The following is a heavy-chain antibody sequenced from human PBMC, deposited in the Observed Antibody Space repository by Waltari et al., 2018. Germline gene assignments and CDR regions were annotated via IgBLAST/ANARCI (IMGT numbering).Heavy chain of an antibody. CDR1: GYTFTSYG. V-gene: IGHV1-18*01. J-gene: IGHJ4*02. CDR3: ATRSSSGDLDY. Sequence: QVQLVQSGAEVKKPGASVKVSCKASGYTFTSYGISWVRQAPGQGLEWLGWFSAYNGNTNYAPKLQGRVTMTTDTSTRKAYMELRSLRSDDTGVYYSATRSSSGDLDYWGQGTLVTVSS. CDR2: FSAYNGNT. D-gene: IGHD6-6*01.